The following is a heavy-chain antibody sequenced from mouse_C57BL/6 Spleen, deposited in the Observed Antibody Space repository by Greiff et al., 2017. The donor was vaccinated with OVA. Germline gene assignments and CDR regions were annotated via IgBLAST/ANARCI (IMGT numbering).Heavy chain of an antibody. CDR1: GYTFTSYW. CDR3: ARYYYGSSSHAMDY. CDR2: IYPGSGST. V-gene: IGHV1-55*01. Sequence: QVQLQQPGAELVKPGASVKMSCKASGYTFTSYWITWVKQRPGQGLEWIGDIYPGSGSTNYNAKFKSKATLTVDTSSSTAYMQLSSLTSEDSAVYYCARYYYGSSSHAMDYWGQGTSVTVSS. D-gene: IGHD1-1*01. J-gene: IGHJ4*01.